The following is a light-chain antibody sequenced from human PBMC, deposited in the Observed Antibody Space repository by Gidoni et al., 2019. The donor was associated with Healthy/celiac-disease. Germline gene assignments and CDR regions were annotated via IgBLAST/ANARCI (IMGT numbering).Light chain of an antibody. V-gene: IGKV3-15*01. J-gene: IGKJ1*01. Sequence: EIVMTQSPATLSVSQGERATLSCRDSQSVSCNLAWYRQKPGQAPRLLIYVASTRATGIPARFSGSGSGTEFTLTISSLQSEDFAVYYCQQYNNWPPWTFGQGTKVEIK. CDR1: QSVSCN. CDR3: QQYNNWPPWT. CDR2: VAS.